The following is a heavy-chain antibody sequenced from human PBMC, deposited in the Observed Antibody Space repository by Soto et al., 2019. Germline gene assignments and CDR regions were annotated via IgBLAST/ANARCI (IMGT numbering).Heavy chain of an antibody. D-gene: IGHD4-17*01. CDR1: GGTFSSYA. CDR2: IIPIFGTA. J-gene: IGHJ4*02. Sequence: QVQLVQSGAEVKKPGSSVKVSCKASGGTFSSYAISWVRQAPGQGLEWMGGIIPIFGTANYAQKFQGTVTVTADESTSTAYMELSSLRSEDTAVHSCAGGGRDYVLVGELDYWGQGTLVTVSS. CDR3: AGGGRDYVLVGELDY. V-gene: IGHV1-69*12.